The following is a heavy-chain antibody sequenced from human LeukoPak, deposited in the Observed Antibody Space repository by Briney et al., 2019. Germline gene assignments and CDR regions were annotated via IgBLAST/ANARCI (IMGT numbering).Heavy chain of an antibody. D-gene: IGHD3-10*01. CDR2: INHSGST. CDR3: ARGATKYYYGSGAHPTGYYGMDV. CDR1: GGSFSGYY. J-gene: IGHJ6*02. Sequence: SETLSLTCAVYGGSFSGYYWSWIRQPPGKGLEWIGEINHSGSTNYNPSLKSRVTISVDTSKNQFSLKLSSVTAADTAVYYCARGATKYYYGSGAHPTGYYGMDVWGQGTTVTVSS. V-gene: IGHV4-34*01.